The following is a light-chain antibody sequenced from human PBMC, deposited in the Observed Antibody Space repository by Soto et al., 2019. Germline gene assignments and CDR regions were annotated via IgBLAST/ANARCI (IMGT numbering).Light chain of an antibody. V-gene: IGLV2-8*01. CDR2: EVN. J-gene: IGLJ1*01. Sequence: QSALTQPPSASESPGQSVAISCTGTSSDVGGYNYVSWYQQHPGKAPKLMIYEVNKRPSGVPDRFSGSKSGNTASLTVSGLQAEDEADYYCSSYAGSSNVFGTGTKVTAL. CDR1: SSDVGGYNY. CDR3: SSYAGSSNV.